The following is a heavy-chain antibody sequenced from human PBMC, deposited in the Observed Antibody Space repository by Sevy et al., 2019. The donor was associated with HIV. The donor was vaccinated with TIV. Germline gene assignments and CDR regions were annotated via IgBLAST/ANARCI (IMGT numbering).Heavy chain of an antibody. V-gene: IGHV4-4*07. CDR1: DGSISSYY. CDR3: ARYCSSTSCLNWFDP. Sequence: SETLSLTCTVSDGSISSYYWSWIRQPAGKGLEWIGRIYTSGSTNYNPSLKSRVTMSVDTSKNQFSLKLSSVTAADTAVYYCARYCSSTSCLNWFDPWGQGTLVTVSS. D-gene: IGHD2-2*01. J-gene: IGHJ5*02. CDR2: IYTSGST.